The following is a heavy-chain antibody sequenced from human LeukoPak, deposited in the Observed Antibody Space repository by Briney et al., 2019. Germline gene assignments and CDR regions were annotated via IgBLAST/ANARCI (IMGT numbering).Heavy chain of an antibody. CDR3: ATAPPYDFWSGFYSDY. J-gene: IGHJ4*02. Sequence: ASVKVSCKASGYTFSSYGISWVRQAPGQGLEWMGWISAYNGNTNYAQKLQGRVTMTTDTSTSTAYMELRSLRSDDTAVYYCATAPPYDFWSGFYSDYWSQGTLVTVST. CDR1: GYTFSSYG. CDR2: ISAYNGNT. D-gene: IGHD3-3*01. V-gene: IGHV1-18*01.